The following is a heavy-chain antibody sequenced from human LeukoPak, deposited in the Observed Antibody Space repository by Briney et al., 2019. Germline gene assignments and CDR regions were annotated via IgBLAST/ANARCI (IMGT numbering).Heavy chain of an antibody. CDR3: ARDRGATGYYMDY. V-gene: IGHV3-48*02. CDR2: ISSSSSYI. D-gene: IGHD3-9*01. J-gene: IGHJ4*02. Sequence: GGSLTLSCAASGFTFSSYSINWVRQAPGKGLEWLSYISSSSSYIYYADSVKGRFTISRDDAKNSLFLRMNSLRDEDTAVYYCARDRGATGYYMDYWGQGSLVTASS. CDR1: GFTFSSYS.